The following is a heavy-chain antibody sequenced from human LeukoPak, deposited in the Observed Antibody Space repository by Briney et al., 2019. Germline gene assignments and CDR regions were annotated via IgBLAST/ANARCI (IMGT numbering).Heavy chain of an antibody. CDR2: MYYSGST. CDR3: ARLGDSGGYLGY. Sequence: SETLSLTCTVSGCTLSCDGYYWSWLRQHPGKAREWLGYMYYSGSTYYNPSLKSRVTISVDTFKNQVSLKLRYVTAADTAVYYCARLGDSGGYLGYWGQGTLVTVSS. CDR1: GCTLSCDGYY. D-gene: IGHD3-22*01. J-gene: IGHJ4*02. V-gene: IGHV4-31*03.